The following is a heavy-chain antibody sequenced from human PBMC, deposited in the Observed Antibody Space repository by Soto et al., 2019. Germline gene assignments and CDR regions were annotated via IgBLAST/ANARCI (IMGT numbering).Heavy chain of an antibody. CDR2: FVPTSRAT. D-gene: IGHD6-25*01. Sequence: QGRLLKSGREVTKPGSPGKFSCKASGGTFISTAFSWVGQAPGHVLKWLGWFVPTSRATGCTMRFQGRLTITAETSTNTVYMEVSSLISEDTALYYCARGGYCGRDGCRGYFDTWGQGTLVTVSS. CDR3: ARGGYCGRDGCRGYFDT. V-gene: IGHV1-69*06. J-gene: IGHJ5*02. CDR1: GGTFISTA.